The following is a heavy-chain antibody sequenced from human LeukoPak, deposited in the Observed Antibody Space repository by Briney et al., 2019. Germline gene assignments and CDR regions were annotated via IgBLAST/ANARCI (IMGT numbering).Heavy chain of an antibody. J-gene: IGHJ6*04. CDR1: GFTFSSYS. V-gene: IGHV3-21*01. CDR3: ARDLTSRSSLGGMDV. Sequence: GGSLRLSCAASGFTFSSYSMNWVRQAPGKGLEWVSSISSSSSYIYYADSVKGRFTISRDNAKNSLYLQMNSLRAEDTAVYYWARDLTSRSSLGGMDVWGKGTTVTAS. D-gene: IGHD6-6*01. CDR2: ISSSSSYI.